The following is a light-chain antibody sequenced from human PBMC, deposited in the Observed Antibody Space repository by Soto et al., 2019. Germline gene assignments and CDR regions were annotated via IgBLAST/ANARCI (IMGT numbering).Light chain of an antibody. CDR3: AAWDDNLSGFYV. V-gene: IGLV1-44*01. Sequence: QSALTQPPSVSGTPGQRVTISCAGSSSNIGSNVVNWYQHLPGRAPKLLIYGHNRRPSGVPDRFSGSKSGTSASLAISGLKSEDEAEYYCAAWDDNLSGFYVFGTGTKVTVL. CDR2: GHN. CDR1: SSNIGSNV. J-gene: IGLJ1*01.